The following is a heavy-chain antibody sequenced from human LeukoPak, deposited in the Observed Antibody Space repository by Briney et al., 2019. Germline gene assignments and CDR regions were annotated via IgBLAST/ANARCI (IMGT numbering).Heavy chain of an antibody. CDR2: IKQDGSEK. CDR3: ASFNGGYYYGSGMYYYYYMDV. J-gene: IGHJ6*03. V-gene: IGHV3-7*01. Sequence: PGGSLRLSCAASGFTFSSYWMSWVRQAPGKGLEWVANIKQDGSEKYYVDSVKGRFTISRDNAKNSLYLQMNSLRAEDTAVYYCASFNGGYYYGSGMYYYYYMDVWGKGTTVTVSS. CDR1: GFTFSSYW. D-gene: IGHD3-10*01.